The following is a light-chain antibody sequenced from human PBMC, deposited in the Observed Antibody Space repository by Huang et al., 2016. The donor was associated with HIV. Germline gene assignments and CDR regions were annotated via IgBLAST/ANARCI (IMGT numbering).Light chain of an antibody. CDR2: GAS. V-gene: IGKV4-1*01. CDR3: QQYFTTPQT. CDR1: RNLFYTPKNKNY. Sequence: VMIQSPASLAVSLGERATINCKSSRNLFYTPKNKNYLAWYQQKPGQPPKLRVYGASTRESGVPDRFSGGGSGTDFTLTIRSLQAEDVAVYYCQQYFTTPQTFGQGTRVEIK. J-gene: IGKJ2*01.